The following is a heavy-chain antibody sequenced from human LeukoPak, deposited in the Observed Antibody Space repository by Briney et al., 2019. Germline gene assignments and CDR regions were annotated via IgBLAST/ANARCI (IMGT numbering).Heavy chain of an antibody. J-gene: IGHJ3*01. CDR2: ISWNSGSI. V-gene: IGHV3-9*03. Sequence: PGRSLRLSCAASGFTFDDYTMHWVRQAPGKGLEWVSSISWNSGSIGYADSVKGRFTISRDNAKNALYLQMNNLRDEDMALYYGAKNHGNISAAGTWYAFDVWGQGTMVTVSS. CDR3: AKNHGNISAAGTWYAFDV. D-gene: IGHD6-13*01. CDR1: GFTFDDYT.